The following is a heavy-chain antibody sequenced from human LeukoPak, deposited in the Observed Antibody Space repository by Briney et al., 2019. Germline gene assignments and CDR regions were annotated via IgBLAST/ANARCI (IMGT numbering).Heavy chain of an antibody. J-gene: IGHJ3*02. CDR3: AHLLYCSSTSCYTFPEAIDI. Sequence: SGPRLLHPPPTLTLSVALSGFGFGTLRVGVWWIRQLPGKAVAWITLLTWYDDNSYSPSLMSRPTFTKDTSKNQMVLTLTNMDPVDTATYYCAHLLYCSSTSCYTFPEAIDIWGQGTMVTASS. D-gene: IGHD2-2*02. CDR1: GFGFGTLRVG. CDR2: LTWYDDN. V-gene: IGHV2-5*01.